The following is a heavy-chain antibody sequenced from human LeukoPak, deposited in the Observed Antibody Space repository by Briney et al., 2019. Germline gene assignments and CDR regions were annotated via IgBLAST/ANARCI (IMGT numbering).Heavy chain of an antibody. J-gene: IGHJ5*02. CDR3: ARDGLDYDILTGYYIHPVWFDP. CDR1: GGSISSGSYY. CDR2: IYTSGST. Sequence: PSETLSLTCTVSGGSISSGSYYWSWIRQPAGKGLEWIGRIYTSGSTNYNPSLKSRVTISVDTSKNPFSLKLSSVTAADTAVYYCARDGLDYDILTGYYIHPVWFDPWGQGTLVTVSS. D-gene: IGHD3-9*01. V-gene: IGHV4-61*02.